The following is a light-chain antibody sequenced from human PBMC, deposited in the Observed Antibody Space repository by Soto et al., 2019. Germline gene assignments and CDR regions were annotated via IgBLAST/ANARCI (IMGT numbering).Light chain of an antibody. V-gene: IGLV2-8*01. CDR1: YSDIGDYNY. J-gene: IGLJ2*01. Sequence: QSALTQPPSASGSPGQSVTISCAGTYSDIGDYNYVSWYQQHPDKVPKLIIYEVTKRPSGVTDRFSGSKSGYTASLTVSDLQPADEAVYYCSSYSGTNSNVIFGGGTKLTVL. CDR2: EVT. CDR3: SSYSGTNSNVI.